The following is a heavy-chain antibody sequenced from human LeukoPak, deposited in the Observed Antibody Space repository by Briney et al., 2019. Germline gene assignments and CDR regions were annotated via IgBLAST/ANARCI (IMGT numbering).Heavy chain of an antibody. CDR1: GFTFSTYW. CDR2: INSDGSST. J-gene: IGHJ4*02. Sequence: GGSLRLSCAASGFTFSTYWMHWVRQAPGKGLVWVSRINSDGSSTSYADSVKGRFTISRDNAKNTLYLQMNSLRPDDTAVYYCAKEDVTGWLGVDYWGQGTLVTASS. CDR3: AKEDVTGWLGVDY. V-gene: IGHV3-74*01. D-gene: IGHD6-19*01.